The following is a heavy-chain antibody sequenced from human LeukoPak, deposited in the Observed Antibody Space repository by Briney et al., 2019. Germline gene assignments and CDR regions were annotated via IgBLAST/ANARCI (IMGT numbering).Heavy chain of an antibody. Sequence: GGSLRLSCAASGFTFSSYGMHWVRQAPGKGLEWVAVIWYDGSNKYYADSVKGRFTISRDNFKKKLYLQMTSVRAEGTAVYYCARDNSRYYDFWSGYYWSYWGQGTLVTVSS. J-gene: IGHJ4*02. CDR1: GFTFSSYG. V-gene: IGHV3-33*01. CDR2: IWYDGSNK. CDR3: ARDNSRYYDFWSGYYWSY. D-gene: IGHD3-3*01.